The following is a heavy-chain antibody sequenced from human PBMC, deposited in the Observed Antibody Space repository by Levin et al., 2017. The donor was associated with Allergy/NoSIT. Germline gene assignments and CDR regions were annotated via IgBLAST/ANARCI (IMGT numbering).Heavy chain of an antibody. CDR1: GGSISSYY. Sequence: SETLSLTCTVSGGSISSYYWSWIRQPPGKGLEWIGYIYYSGSTNYNPSLKSRVTISVDTSKNQFSLKLSSVTAADTAVYYCARRGDSSGMKEYYFDYWGQGTLVTVSS. V-gene: IGHV4-59*08. CDR2: IYYSGST. D-gene: IGHD3-22*01. J-gene: IGHJ4*02. CDR3: ARRGDSSGMKEYYFDY.